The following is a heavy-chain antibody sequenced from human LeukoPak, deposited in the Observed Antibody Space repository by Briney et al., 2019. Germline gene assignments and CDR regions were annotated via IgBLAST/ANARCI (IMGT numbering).Heavy chain of an antibody. Sequence: SETLSLTCTVSGGSVSDYYWSWIRQSPGKGLEWIGYIYYTGSTSYNPSLRSRVTISVDTSKNQFSLKLSSVTAADTAVYYCARGVRITMVRGGVSGFFDYWGQGTLVTVSS. V-gene: IGHV4-59*02. CDR2: IYYTGST. CDR1: GGSVSDYY. J-gene: IGHJ4*02. CDR3: ARGVRITMVRGGVSGFFDY. D-gene: IGHD3-10*01.